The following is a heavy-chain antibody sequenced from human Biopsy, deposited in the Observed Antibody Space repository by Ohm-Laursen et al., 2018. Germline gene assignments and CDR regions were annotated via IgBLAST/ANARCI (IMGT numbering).Heavy chain of an antibody. V-gene: IGHV1-18*04. Sequence: SVKVSCKASGYTFISYGISWVRQAPGQGLEWMGWISPYNDKTSYPPKLQDRVTMTADTSTNTAHMELRSLRSDDTAVYYCARVFCTSTTCYGLLDNWGQGTVVTVSS. CDR1: GYTFISYG. J-gene: IGHJ4*02. D-gene: IGHD2/OR15-2a*01. CDR2: ISPYNDKT. CDR3: ARVFCTSTTCYGLLDN.